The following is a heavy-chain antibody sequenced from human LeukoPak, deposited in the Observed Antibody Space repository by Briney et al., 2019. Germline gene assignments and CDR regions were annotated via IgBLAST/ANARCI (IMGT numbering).Heavy chain of an antibody. CDR1: GYSFTSYW. CDR3: ASAAAATHYYYGMDV. Sequence: GESLKISCKGSGYSFTSYWIGWVRQIPGKGLEWMGIIYPGDSDTRYSPSFQGQVTISADKSISTAYLQWSSLKASDTAMYYCASAAAATHYYYGMDVWGQGTTVTVSS. CDR2: IYPGDSDT. D-gene: IGHD6-13*01. J-gene: IGHJ6*02. V-gene: IGHV5-51*01.